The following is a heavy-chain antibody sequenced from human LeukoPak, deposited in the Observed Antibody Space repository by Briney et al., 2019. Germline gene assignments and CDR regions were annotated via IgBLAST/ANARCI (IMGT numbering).Heavy chain of an antibody. Sequence: ASVKVSCKASGGTFSSYAINWVRQATGQGLEWMGWMNPKSGNTGSAQRFQGRVTLTRDTSISTAYMELSSLRSEDTAVYYGARVWGSIDYWGQGTLVTVSS. V-gene: IGHV1-8*02. CDR2: MNPKSGNT. CDR3: ARVWGSIDY. J-gene: IGHJ4*02. CDR1: GGTFSSYA. D-gene: IGHD7-27*01.